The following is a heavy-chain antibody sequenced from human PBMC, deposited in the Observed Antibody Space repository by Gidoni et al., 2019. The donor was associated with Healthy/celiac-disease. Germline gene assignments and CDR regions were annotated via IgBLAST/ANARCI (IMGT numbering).Heavy chain of an antibody. CDR2: ISSSGSTI. CDR1: GFPFRDYY. Sequence: QVQLVESGGGVVKPGGSLRRSCTASGFPFRDYYMRWIRQAPGKGLGWVSYISSSGSTIYYADSVKGRFTISRDNAKNSLYLQMNSLRAEDTAVYYCAREHTVVTPGGLDIWGQGTMVTVSS. J-gene: IGHJ3*02. V-gene: IGHV3-11*01. CDR3: AREHTVVTPGGLDI. D-gene: IGHD2-21*02.